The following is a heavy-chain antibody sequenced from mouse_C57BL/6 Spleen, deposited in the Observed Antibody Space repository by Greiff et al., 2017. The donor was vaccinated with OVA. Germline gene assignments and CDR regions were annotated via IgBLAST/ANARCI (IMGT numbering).Heavy chain of an antibody. CDR1: GFTFSSYG. Sequence: EVQLVESGGDLVKPGGSLKLSCAASGFTFSSYGMSWVRQTPDKRLEWVATISSGGSYTYYPDSVKGRFTISTDNAKNTLYLQMSSLKSEDTAMDYWARQTSYAMDYWGQGTSVTVSS. CDR3: ARQTSYAMDY. CDR2: ISSGGSYT. V-gene: IGHV5-6*01. J-gene: IGHJ4*01.